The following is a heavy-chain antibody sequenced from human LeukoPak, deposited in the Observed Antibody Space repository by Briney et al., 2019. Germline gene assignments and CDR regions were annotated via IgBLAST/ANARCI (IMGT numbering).Heavy chain of an antibody. CDR1: GHTLTELS. V-gene: IGHV1-24*01. CDR2: YAPEDGKI. Sequence: GASVKVSCKVFGHTLTELSMHWVRQAPGKGLEWMGGYAPEDGKIIYAQTFQGRVTVTEDTSTDTGYMELSSLRSEDAAVYYCATYLLYGSGSFLRMGFDSWGQGTLVTVSS. J-gene: IGHJ4*02. D-gene: IGHD3-10*01. CDR3: ATYLLYGSGSFLRMGFDS.